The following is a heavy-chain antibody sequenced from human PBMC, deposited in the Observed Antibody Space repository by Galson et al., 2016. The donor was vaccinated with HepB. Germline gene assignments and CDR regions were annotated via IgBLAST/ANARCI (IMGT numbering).Heavy chain of an antibody. J-gene: IGHJ4*02. V-gene: IGHV3-74*01. Sequence: SCAASGSTLRTDWMHWARQSPGKGLMWVSRISPDGSSTSYADSVKGRFTIFRDNANDMLYLQMNSLRDEDTAVYYCARDVGGIRGYWGQGTLVTVSS. D-gene: IGHD3-16*01. CDR2: ISPDGSST. CDR1: GSTLRTDW. CDR3: ARDVGGIRGY.